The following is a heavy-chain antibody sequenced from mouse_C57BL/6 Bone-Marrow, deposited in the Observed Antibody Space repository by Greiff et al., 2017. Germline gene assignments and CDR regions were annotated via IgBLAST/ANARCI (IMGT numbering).Heavy chain of an antibody. D-gene: IGHD1-1*01. Sequence: EVKLQESGGGLVKPGGSLKLSCAASGFTFSSYAMSWVRQTPEKRLEWVATISDGGSYTYYPDNVKGRFTISRDNAKNNLYLQMSHLKSEDTAMYYCAREPPFITTVVAPWYFDVWGTGTTVTVSS. J-gene: IGHJ1*03. V-gene: IGHV5-4*01. CDR2: ISDGGSYT. CDR3: AREPPFITTVVAPWYFDV. CDR1: GFTFSSYA.